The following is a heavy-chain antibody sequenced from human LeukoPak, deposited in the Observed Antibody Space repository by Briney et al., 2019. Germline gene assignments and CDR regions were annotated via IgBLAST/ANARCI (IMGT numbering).Heavy chain of an antibody. J-gene: IGHJ4*02. CDR3: ARESSLYYDFWSGYSN. D-gene: IGHD3-3*01. Sequence: PGGSLRLSCAASGFTFSSYGMHWVRQAPGKGLEWVAFIRYDGSNKYYADSVKGRFTISRDNSKNTLYLQMNSLRAEDTAVYYCARESSLYYDFWSGYSNWGQGTLVTVSS. CDR2: IRYDGSNK. V-gene: IGHV3-30*02. CDR1: GFTFSSYG.